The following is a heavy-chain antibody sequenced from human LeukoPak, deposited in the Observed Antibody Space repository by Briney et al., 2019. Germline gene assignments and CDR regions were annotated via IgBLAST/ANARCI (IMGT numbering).Heavy chain of an antibody. V-gene: IGHV1-46*01. CDR3: AREIGPRQLHLWGAAFDF. D-gene: IGHD5-18*01. CDR2: INPSGGGT. Sequence: ASVTVSCKASGYTFTNYYIHWVRQAPGQGPEWMGIINPSGGGTNYAQKFQGRVTMTRDTSTSTVYMELSSLRSDDTAVYYCAREIGPRQLHLWGAAFDFWGQGTLVTVSS. CDR1: GYTFTNYY. J-gene: IGHJ4*02.